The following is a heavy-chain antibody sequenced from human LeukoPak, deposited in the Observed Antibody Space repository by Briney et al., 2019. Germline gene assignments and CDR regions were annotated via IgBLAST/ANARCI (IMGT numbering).Heavy chain of an antibody. V-gene: IGHV4-59*01. Sequence: SETLSLTCTVSGGSISSYYWSWIRQPPGKGLEWIGYIYYSGSTHYNPSLKSRVTISVDTSKIQFSLKLSSVTAADTAVYYCARDRKGMAASGLYYYYGMDVWGQGGTVSVSS. J-gene: IGHJ6*02. CDR2: IYYSGST. CDR3: ARDRKGMAASGLYYYYGMDV. CDR1: GGSISSYY. D-gene: IGHD6-13*01.